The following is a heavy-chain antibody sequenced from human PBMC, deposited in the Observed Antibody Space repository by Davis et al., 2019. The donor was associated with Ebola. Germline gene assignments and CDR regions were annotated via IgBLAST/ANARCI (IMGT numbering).Heavy chain of an antibody. CDR2: ISYDGSVE. V-gene: IGHV3-30*18. Sequence: PGRSLRLSCAASGFIFSSDGMHWVRQAPGKGLEWVAVISYDGSVENYADSVKGRFTISRDNSKNTLDLQMNSLRAEDTAVYYCAKEVGLYGKLTYHGMDVWGQGTTVTVSS. CDR3: AKEVGLYGKLTYHGMDV. CDR1: GFIFSSDG. D-gene: IGHD4-17*01. J-gene: IGHJ6*02.